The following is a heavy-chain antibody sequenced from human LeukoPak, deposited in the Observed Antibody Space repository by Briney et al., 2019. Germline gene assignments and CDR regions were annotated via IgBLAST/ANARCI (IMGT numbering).Heavy chain of an antibody. D-gene: IGHD3-22*01. CDR1: GGTFSSYA. V-gene: IGHV1-69*13. CDR2: IIPIFGTA. Sequence: EASVKVSCKASGGTFSSYAINWVRQAPGQGLKWMGGIIPIFGTANYAQKFQGRVTITADESTSTAYMELSSLRSEDTAVYYCASLNYYDSSGYYKVGLNGGLTLDYWGQGTLVTVSS. J-gene: IGHJ4*02. CDR3: ASLNYYDSSGYYKVGLNGGLTLDY.